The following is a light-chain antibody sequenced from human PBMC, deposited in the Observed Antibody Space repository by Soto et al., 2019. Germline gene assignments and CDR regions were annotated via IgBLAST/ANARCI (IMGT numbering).Light chain of an antibody. Sequence: QSALTQPPSASGSPGQSVTISCTGTSSDVGGYNYVSWYQQHPGKVPKLMIYEVSKRPSGVPDRFSGSKSGNTASLTVSRLQAEDEADYYCSSYAGNNNCVFGTGTKVTVL. J-gene: IGLJ1*01. CDR1: SSDVGGYNY. V-gene: IGLV2-8*01. CDR3: SSYAGNNNCV. CDR2: EVS.